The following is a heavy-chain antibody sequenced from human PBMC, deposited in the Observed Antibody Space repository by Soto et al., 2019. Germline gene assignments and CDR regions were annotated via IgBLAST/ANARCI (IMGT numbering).Heavy chain of an antibody. J-gene: IGHJ4*02. CDR1: GGSISSSSYY. D-gene: IGHD1-1*01. CDR3: ARQLELDY. Sequence: QLQLQESGPGLVKPSETLSLTCTVSGGSISSSSYYWGWIRQPPGKGREWIGSIFYSGSTYYKPSLKSRVTISVDTSKNQFSLKLSSVTAADTAVYYCARQLELDYWGQGALVTVSS. CDR2: IFYSGST. V-gene: IGHV4-39*01.